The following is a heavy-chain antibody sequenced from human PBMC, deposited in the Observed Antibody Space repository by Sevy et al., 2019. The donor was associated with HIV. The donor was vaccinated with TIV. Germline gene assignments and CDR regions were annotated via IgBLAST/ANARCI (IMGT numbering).Heavy chain of an antibody. J-gene: IGHJ4*02. CDR2: LSFGCGEI. CDR3: AGERCTKPHDY. Sequence: GGSLRLSCAASGFTFSKYSMSWVRQPPGKGLEWVSTLSFGCGEINYADSVKGRFTISRDNSKSSVYLQMNNLSPEDTAVYYCAGERCTKPHDYWGQGTLVTVSS. V-gene: IGHV3-23*01. D-gene: IGHD2-8*01. CDR1: GFTFSKYS.